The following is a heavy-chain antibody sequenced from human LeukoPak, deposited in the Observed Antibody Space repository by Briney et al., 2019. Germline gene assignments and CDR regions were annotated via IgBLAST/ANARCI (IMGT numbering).Heavy chain of an antibody. CDR3: ARGVTNVDY. V-gene: IGHV1-2*02. D-gene: IGHD2-8*01. Sequence: ASAKVSCKASGYTFTGHYMHWVRQAPGQGLEWMGWINPNSGGTNYAQTFQGRVTMTRDTSISTAYMELSRLRSHDTAVYYCARGVTNVDYWGQGTLVTVSS. CDR2: INPNSGGT. CDR1: GYTFTGHY. J-gene: IGHJ4*02.